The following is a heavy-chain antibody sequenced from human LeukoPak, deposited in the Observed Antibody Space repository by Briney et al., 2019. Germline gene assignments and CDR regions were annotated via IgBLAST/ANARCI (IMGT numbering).Heavy chain of an antibody. J-gene: IGHJ4*02. CDR1: ELTFIDAW. CDR2: IRNDRIK. Sequence: PGGSLRLYCVLSELTFIDAWMSWVGQAPGKGLEGVGRIRNDRIKDYAAPVQGRFSISRHNSKNTFYLQMNSLRTEDTGMYFCTWMATIFTVDYWGQGTLVTVSS. V-gene: IGHV3-15*01. CDR3: TWMATIFTVDY. D-gene: IGHD5-12*01.